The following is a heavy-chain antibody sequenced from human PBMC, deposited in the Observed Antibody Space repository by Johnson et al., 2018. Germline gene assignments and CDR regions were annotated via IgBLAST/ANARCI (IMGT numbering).Heavy chain of an antibody. V-gene: IGHV4-39*01. CDR1: GGSISSSSYY. Sequence: VQLQESGPGLVKPSETLSLTCTVSGGSISSSSYYWGWIRQPPGKGLEWIGSLSYSGSTSYTPSLKSRVTIFVDTSKNQFSLHLSSVTAADTAVYSCARSGDSSGYYYYDWGQGTLVTVSS. CDR3: ARSGDSSGYYYYD. D-gene: IGHD3-22*01. J-gene: IGHJ4*02. CDR2: LSYSGST.